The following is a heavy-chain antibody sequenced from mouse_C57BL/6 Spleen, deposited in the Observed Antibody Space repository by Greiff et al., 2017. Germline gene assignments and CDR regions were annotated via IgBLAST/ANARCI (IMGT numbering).Heavy chain of an antibody. CDR3: ARGDVFYYGSPFAY. Sequence: QVQLQQPGAELVKPGASVKMSCKASGYTFTSYWITWVKQRPGQGLEWIGDIYPGSGSTNYNEKFKSKATLTVDKSSSTAYMQLSSLTSEDSAVYYVARGDVFYYGSPFAYWGQGTLVTVSA. J-gene: IGHJ3*01. V-gene: IGHV1-55*01. CDR1: GYTFTSYW. CDR2: IYPGSGST. D-gene: IGHD1-1*01.